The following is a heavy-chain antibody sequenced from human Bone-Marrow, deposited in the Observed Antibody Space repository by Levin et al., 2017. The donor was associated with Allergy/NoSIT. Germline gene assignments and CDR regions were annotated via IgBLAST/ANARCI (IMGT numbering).Heavy chain of an antibody. CDR3: ARSHTYHSDSSGYEPYFFDY. J-gene: IGHJ4*02. CDR2: ISSDGSNK. V-gene: IGHV3-30-3*01. D-gene: IGHD3-22*01. Sequence: GGSLRLSCASSGFTFSSYAMHWVRQAPGKGLEWVTLISSDGSNKFYADSVKGRFTISRDNSNHTLYLQMNSLRPGDTAVYYCARSHTYHSDSSGYEPYFFDYWGQGTLVTVSS. CDR1: GFTFSSYA.